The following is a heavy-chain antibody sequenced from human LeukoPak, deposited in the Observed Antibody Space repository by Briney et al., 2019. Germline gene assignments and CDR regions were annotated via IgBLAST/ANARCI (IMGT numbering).Heavy chain of an antibody. V-gene: IGHV4-59*01. J-gene: IGHJ4*02. D-gene: IGHD3-22*01. Sequence: SETLSLTCTVSGGSINSYYWSWIRQPPGKGLEWIGYIYSSGSTKYNPSLKSRVTITIDTSKNQFSLKLSSVTAADTAVYYCAGGRANYDSTGYYYWGQGILVTVSS. CDR3: AGGRANYDSTGYYY. CDR1: GGSINSYY. CDR2: IYSSGST.